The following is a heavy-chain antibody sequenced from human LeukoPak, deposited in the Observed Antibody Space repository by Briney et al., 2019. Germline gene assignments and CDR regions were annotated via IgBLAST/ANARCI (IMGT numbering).Heavy chain of an antibody. Sequence: SGTLSLTCAVYGGSFSGYYWSWIRQPPGKGLEWIGEINHSGSTNYNPSLKSRVTISVDTSKNQFSLKLSSLTAADTAVFYCARGRRYTAAFDIWGQGTMVTVSS. CDR1: GGSFSGYY. J-gene: IGHJ3*02. V-gene: IGHV4-34*01. CDR2: INHSGST. D-gene: IGHD5-18*01. CDR3: ARGRRYTAAFDI.